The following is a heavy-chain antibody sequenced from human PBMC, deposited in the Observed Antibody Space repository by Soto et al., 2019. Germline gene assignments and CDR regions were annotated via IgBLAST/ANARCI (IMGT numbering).Heavy chain of an antibody. CDR3: AREPRAWIQLWFGAFDI. CDR1: GGTFSSYT. J-gene: IGHJ3*02. V-gene: IGHV1-69*08. CDR2: IIPILGIA. D-gene: IGHD5-18*01. Sequence: QVQLVQSGAEVKKPGSSVKVSCKASGGTFSSYTISWVRQAPGQGLEWMGRIIPILGIANYAQKFQGRVTITADKSSSTGYMELSSLRSEDTAVYYCAREPRAWIQLWFGAFDIWGQGTMVTVSS.